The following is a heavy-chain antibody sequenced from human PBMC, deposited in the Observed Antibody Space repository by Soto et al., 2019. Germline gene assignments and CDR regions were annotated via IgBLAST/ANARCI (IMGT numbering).Heavy chain of an antibody. Sequence: SETLSLTCTVSGGSISSGDYYWSWFRQPPGKGLEWIGYIYYSGSTYYNPSLKCRLIISVDTSKNQFSLKLSSVTAADTAVYHCAIARGWGYSDYNVYWGQGTLVVVSS. V-gene: IGHV4-30-4*01. CDR1: GGSISSGDYY. CDR3: AIARGWGYSDYNVY. CDR2: IYYSGST. J-gene: IGHJ4*02. D-gene: IGHD5-12*01.